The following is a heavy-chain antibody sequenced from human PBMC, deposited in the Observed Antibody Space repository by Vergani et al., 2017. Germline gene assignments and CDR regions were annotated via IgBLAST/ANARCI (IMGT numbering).Heavy chain of an antibody. CDR1: GYTFTSYY. Sequence: QVQLVQSGAEVKKPGASVKVSCKASGYTFTSYYMHWVRQAPGQGLEWMGIINPSGGSTSYAQKFQGRVTMTRDTSTSTVYMELSSLRSEDTAVYYCAREVKYCSSTSCPFDYWGQGTLVTVSS. D-gene: IGHD2-2*01. CDR3: AREVKYCSSTSCPFDY. V-gene: IGHV1-46*01. J-gene: IGHJ4*02. CDR2: INPSGGST.